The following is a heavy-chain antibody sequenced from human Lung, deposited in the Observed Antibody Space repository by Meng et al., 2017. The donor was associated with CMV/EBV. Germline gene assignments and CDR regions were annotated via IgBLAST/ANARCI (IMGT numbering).Heavy chain of an antibody. J-gene: IGHJ6*02. CDR2: INPHSGDT. Sequence: SXXVSXKASGYTFTGYNIHWVRQAPGQGLEWMGWINPHSGDTKYSEKFEGRVTLTRDTSISTAYMELSRLRSDDTAVFFCARLFHTTLGTNYYYGMDVWGQGXTVTVSS. D-gene: IGHD3-10*01. V-gene: IGHV1-2*02. CDR3: ARLFHTTLGTNYYYGMDV. CDR1: GYTFTGYN.